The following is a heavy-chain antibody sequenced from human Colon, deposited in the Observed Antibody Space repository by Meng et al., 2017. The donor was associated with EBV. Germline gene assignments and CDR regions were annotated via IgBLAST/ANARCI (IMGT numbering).Heavy chain of an antibody. J-gene: IGHJ4*02. D-gene: IGHD2-15*01. CDR1: GGPSSNFY. CDR3: ARAWGYCSSGSCRTG. V-gene: IGHV4-34*01. Sequence: QVQLQHVGAGLLKPSETLSPTCAVYGGPSSNFYWSWIRQPPGKGLEWIGEMNQSGSTNYNPSLKSRVTISVDASKNQFSLKLSSVTAADTAVYYCARAWGYCSSGSCRTGWGQGTLVTVSS. CDR2: MNQSGST.